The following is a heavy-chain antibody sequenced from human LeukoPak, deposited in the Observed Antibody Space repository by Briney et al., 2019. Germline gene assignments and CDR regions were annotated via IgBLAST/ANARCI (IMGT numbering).Heavy chain of an antibody. Sequence: PGGSLRLSCAASGFTFSNYWMNWVRQAPGKGLEWVSVIYSGGSTYYADSVKGRFTISRDNSKNTLFLQMNSLRAEDTAVYYCARDTAMDYWGQGTLVTVSS. V-gene: IGHV3-53*01. CDR2: IYSGGST. CDR1: GFTFSNYW. D-gene: IGHD5-18*01. CDR3: ARDTAMDY. J-gene: IGHJ4*02.